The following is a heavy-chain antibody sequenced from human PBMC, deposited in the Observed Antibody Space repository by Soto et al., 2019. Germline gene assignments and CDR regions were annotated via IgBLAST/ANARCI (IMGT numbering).Heavy chain of an antibody. J-gene: IGHJ6*03. Sequence: ASVKVSCKASGFTFTSSAVQWVRQARGQRLEWIGWIVVGSGNTNYAQKFQERVTITRDMSTSTAYMELSSLRSEDTAVYYCAAVEVPAAMRGYYYYYYMDVWGKGTTVTVSS. CDR1: GFTFTSSA. D-gene: IGHD2-2*01. V-gene: IGHV1-58*01. CDR3: AAVEVPAAMRGYYYYYYMDV. CDR2: IVVGSGNT.